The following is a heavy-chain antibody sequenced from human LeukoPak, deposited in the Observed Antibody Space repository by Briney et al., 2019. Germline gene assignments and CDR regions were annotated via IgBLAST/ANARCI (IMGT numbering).Heavy chain of an antibody. CDR3: TKRARMGIAAAGYGFHI. V-gene: IGHV3-9*01. Sequence: GGSLRLSCAASGFTFDDYDMHWVRQAPGKGLEWVSGISRDSAAIGYADSVRGRFTLSRDNAKNSLFLQMSSLRVEDTALYYCTKRARMGIAAAGYGFHIWGQGKMVTVSS. D-gene: IGHD6-13*01. CDR1: GFTFDDYD. J-gene: IGHJ3*02. CDR2: ISRDSAAI.